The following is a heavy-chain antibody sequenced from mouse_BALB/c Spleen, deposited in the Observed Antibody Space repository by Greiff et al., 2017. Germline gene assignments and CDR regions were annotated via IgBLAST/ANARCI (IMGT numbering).Heavy chain of an antibody. CDR2: IWAGGST. Sequence: QVQLKESGPGLVAPSQSLSITCTVSGFSLTSYGVHWVRQPPGKGLEWLGVIWAGGSTNYNSALMSRLSISKDNSKSQVFLKMNSLQTDDTAMYYCARDRGSCLRDYYAMDYWGQGTSVTVSS. CDR1: GFSLTSYG. J-gene: IGHJ4*01. CDR3: ARDRGSCLRDYYAMDY. V-gene: IGHV2-9*02. D-gene: IGHD1-1*01.